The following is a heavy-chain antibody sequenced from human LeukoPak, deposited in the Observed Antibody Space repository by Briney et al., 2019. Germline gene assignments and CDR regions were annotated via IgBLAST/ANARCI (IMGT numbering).Heavy chain of an antibody. CDR2: IYYSGST. CDR3: ARTTEGGYSYGYFYYYYMDV. Sequence: PSETLSLTCTVSGGSISSYYWSWIRQPPGKGLEWIGYIYYSGSTNYKSSLKSRVTISVDTSKNQFSLKLSSVPAADTAVYYCARTTEGGYSYGYFYYYYMDVWGKGTTVTISS. CDR1: GGSISSYY. D-gene: IGHD5-18*01. V-gene: IGHV4-59*01. J-gene: IGHJ6*03.